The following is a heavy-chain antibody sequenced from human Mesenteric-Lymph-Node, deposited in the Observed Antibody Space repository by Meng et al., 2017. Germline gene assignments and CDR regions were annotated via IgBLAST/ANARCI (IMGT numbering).Heavy chain of an antibody. Sequence: QVQLQTPGPGMVQPSETLSLTFTVSGGSISGYYWSWIRQPPGKELEWIGYIHYSGSTNFKPSLKSRVTISVDTSKNQFSLKLSSVTAADTAVYYCARHPQFGTTMIEYWGQGTLVTVSS. D-gene: IGHD1-7*01. CDR1: GGSISGYY. CDR3: ARHPQFGTTMIEY. J-gene: IGHJ4*02. V-gene: IGHV4-59*08. CDR2: IHYSGST.